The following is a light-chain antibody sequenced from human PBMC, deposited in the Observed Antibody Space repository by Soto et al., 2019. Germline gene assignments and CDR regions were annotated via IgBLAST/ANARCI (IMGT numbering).Light chain of an antibody. CDR2: GAS. CDR1: QTISSN. V-gene: IGKV3-15*01. Sequence: DIVMTQSPATLSVSPGERATLSCRASQTISSNLAWYQQKPGQTPRLLIYGASTRAAGIPARFSGSGSGTDFTLTITSLQSEDFAVYCCQQYNNWPPFTLGPGTKVDIK. CDR3: QQYNNWPPFT. J-gene: IGKJ3*01.